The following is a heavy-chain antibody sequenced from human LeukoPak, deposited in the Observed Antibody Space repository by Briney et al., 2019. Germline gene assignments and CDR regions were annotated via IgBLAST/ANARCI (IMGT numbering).Heavy chain of an antibody. Sequence: SVKVSCKASGGTFSSYAISWVRQAPGQGLEWMGGIIPIFGTANYAQKFQGRVTITADESTSTAYMELSSLRSEDTAVYYCARILEKVGWIYDAFDIWGQGTMVTVFS. D-gene: IGHD6-19*01. V-gene: IGHV1-69*01. CDR2: IIPIFGTA. J-gene: IGHJ3*02. CDR3: ARILEKVGWIYDAFDI. CDR1: GGTFSSYA.